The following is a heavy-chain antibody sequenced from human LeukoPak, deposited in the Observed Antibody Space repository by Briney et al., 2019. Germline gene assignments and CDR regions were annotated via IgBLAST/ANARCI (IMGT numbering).Heavy chain of an antibody. CDR1: GYTFTGYY. D-gene: IGHD6-19*01. CDR2: INPNSGGT. CDR3: ARTRIAVAGPNNWFDP. J-gene: IGHJ5*02. V-gene: IGHV1-2*02. Sequence: GASVKVSCKASGYTFTGYYMHWVRQAPGQGLEWMGWINPNSGGTNYAQKFQGRVTMTRDTSISTAYMELSRLRSDDTAVYYCARTRIAVAGPNNWFDPWGQGTLVTVSS.